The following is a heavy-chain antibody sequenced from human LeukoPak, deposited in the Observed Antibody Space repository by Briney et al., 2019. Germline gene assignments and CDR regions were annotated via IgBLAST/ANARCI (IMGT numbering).Heavy chain of an antibody. D-gene: IGHD6-19*01. CDR3: TTPPLIAVADEDY. Sequence: GGSLRLSCAASGFTFSNAWMSWVRQAPGKGLEWVGRIKSKTDGGTTDYAAPVKGRFTISRDDSNNTLYLQMNSLKTEDTAVYYCTTPPLIAVADEDYWGQGTLVTVSS. CDR2: IKSKTDGGTT. CDR1: GFTFSNAW. J-gene: IGHJ4*02. V-gene: IGHV3-15*01.